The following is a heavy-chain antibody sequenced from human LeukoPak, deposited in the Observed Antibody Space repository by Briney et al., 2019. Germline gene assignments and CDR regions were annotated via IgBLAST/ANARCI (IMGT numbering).Heavy chain of an antibody. D-gene: IGHD6-13*01. Sequence: GGSLRLSCAASGFTVSSNYMSWVRQAPGKGLEWVSVIYSGGSTYYADSVKGRFTISRDNSKNTLYLQMNSLRAEDTAVYYCARDRGGAAGPYYYMDVWGKGTTVTVSS. CDR3: ARDRGGAAGPYYYMDV. CDR2: IYSGGST. V-gene: IGHV3-53*01. J-gene: IGHJ6*03. CDR1: GFTVSSNY.